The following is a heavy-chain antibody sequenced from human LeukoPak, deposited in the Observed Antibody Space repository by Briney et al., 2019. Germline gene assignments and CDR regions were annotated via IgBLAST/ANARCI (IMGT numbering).Heavy chain of an antibody. CDR2: IYSGGST. Sequence: GGSLRLSCAASGFTVSRNYMSWVRQAPGKGLEWVSVIYSGGSTYYADSVKGRFTISRDDSKNTLYLQMSSLRAEDTAVYYCARDRRYDILTGHTNWFDPWGQGTLVTVSS. J-gene: IGHJ5*02. CDR3: ARDRRYDILTGHTNWFDP. V-gene: IGHV3-66*01. CDR1: GFTVSRNY. D-gene: IGHD3-9*01.